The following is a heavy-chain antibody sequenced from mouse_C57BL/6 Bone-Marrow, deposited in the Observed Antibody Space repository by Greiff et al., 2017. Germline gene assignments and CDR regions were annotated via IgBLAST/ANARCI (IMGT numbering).Heavy chain of an antibody. CDR2: IWTGGGT. CDR3: ARPSGGSSSYYFDY. V-gene: IGHV2-9-1*01. CDR1: GFSLTSYA. D-gene: IGHD1-1*01. Sequence: VKVVESGPGLVAPSQSLSITCTVSGFSLTSYAISWVRQPPGKGLEWLGVIWTGGGTNYNSALKSRLSISKDNSKSQVFLKMNSLQTDDTARYYCARPSGGSSSYYFDYWGQGTTLTVSS. J-gene: IGHJ2*01.